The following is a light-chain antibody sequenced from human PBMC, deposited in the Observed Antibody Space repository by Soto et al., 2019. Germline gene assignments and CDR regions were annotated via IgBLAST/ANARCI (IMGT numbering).Light chain of an antibody. V-gene: IGLV1-44*01. J-gene: IGLJ1*01. CDR3: AALDDSLNGYV. CDR2: AND. CDR1: SSNMAPNT. Sequence: QSVLTQPPSASGTPGQRVTISCSGSSSNMAPNTVIWYQHLPGAAPQLLIFANDRRPSGVPDRFSGSRSGTSASLAISGLQCEDEADYYCAALDDSLNGYVFGTGTKVTVL.